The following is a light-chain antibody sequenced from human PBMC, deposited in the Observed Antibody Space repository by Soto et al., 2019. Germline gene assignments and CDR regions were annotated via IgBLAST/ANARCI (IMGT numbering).Light chain of an antibody. V-gene: IGKV3-15*01. CDR3: QQYYSYPIT. J-gene: IGKJ5*01. Sequence: EVLMTQSQGTLSVSPGERVTVSCRASQSIGSNLAWYQQKPGQAPRLLIYGASTRVIGVPDRFSGGRSGTDFTLTISCLQSEDFATYYCQQYYSYPITFGQGTRLEIK. CDR1: QSIGSN. CDR2: GAS.